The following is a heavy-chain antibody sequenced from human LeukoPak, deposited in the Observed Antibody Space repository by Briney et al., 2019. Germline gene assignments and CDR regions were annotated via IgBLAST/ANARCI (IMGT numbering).Heavy chain of an antibody. J-gene: IGHJ4*02. V-gene: IGHV1-18*01. CDR2: ISAYNGNT. CDR1: GYTFTGYG. D-gene: IGHD2-15*01. Sequence: ASVKVSCKASGYTFTGYGISWVRQAPGQGLEWMGWISAYNGNTNYAQKLQGRVTMTTDTSTSTAYMELRSLRSDDTAVYYCARDVPTTLLHPYYFDYWGQGTLVTVSS. CDR3: ARDVPTTLLHPYYFDY.